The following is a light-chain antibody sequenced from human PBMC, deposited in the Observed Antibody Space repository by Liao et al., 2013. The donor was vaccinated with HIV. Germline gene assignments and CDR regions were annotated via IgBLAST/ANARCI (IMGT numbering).Light chain of an antibody. J-gene: IGLJ1*01. V-gene: IGLV3-1*01. CDR3: QAWDSNTAYV. Sequence: SDELTQPSSVSVSPGQTASITCSGGELENTYASWYQQRPGQSPVLVIYQDTKRPSGIPERFSGSNSGSTATLTISGTQAMDEADYYCQAWDSNTAYVFGTGTKVSVL. CDR2: QDT. CDR1: ELENTY.